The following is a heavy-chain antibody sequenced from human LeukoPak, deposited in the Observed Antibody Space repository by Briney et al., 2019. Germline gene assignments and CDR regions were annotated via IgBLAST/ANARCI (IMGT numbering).Heavy chain of an antibody. CDR2: INHSGST. V-gene: IGHV4-34*01. J-gene: IGHJ4*02. CDR1: GGSFGGYY. D-gene: IGHD3-3*01. CDR3: ARRKYYDFWSGYYGVFDY. Sequence: SETLSLTCAVYGGSFGGYYWSWIRQPPGKGLEWIGEINHSGSTNYNPSLKSRVTISVDTSKNQFSLKLSSVTAADTAVYYCARRKYYDFWSGYYGVFDYWGQGTLVTVSS.